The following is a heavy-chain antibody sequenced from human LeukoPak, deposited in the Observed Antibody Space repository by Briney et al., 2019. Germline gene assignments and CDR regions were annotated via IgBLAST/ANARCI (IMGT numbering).Heavy chain of an antibody. CDR3: ARVPYYDFWSGYLADY. V-gene: IGHV3-11*04. D-gene: IGHD3-3*01. CDR2: ISSSGSTI. CDR1: GFTFSDYY. J-gene: IGHJ4*02. Sequence: GGSLRLSCAASGFTFSDYYMSWIRQAPGKGVEWVSYISSSGSTIYYADSVKGRFTISRDNAKNSLYLQMNSLRAEDTAVYYCARVPYYDFWSGYLADYWGQGTLVTVSS.